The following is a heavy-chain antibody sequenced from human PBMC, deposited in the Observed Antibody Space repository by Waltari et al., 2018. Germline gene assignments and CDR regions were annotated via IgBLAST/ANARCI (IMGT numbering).Heavy chain of an antibody. J-gene: IGHJ1*01. D-gene: IGHD3-10*01. CDR1: GGSISSYY. V-gene: IGHV4-59*01. CDR2: IYYSGST. CDR3: ARVKGSGGDNGIFQH. Sequence: QVQLQESGPGLVKPSETLSLTCTVSGGSISSYYWSWIRQPPGKGLEWIGYIYYSGSTNYYPSLKSRVTISIDTSKTQFSLKLSSVTAADTAVYYCARVKGSGGDNGIFQHWGQGTLVTVSS.